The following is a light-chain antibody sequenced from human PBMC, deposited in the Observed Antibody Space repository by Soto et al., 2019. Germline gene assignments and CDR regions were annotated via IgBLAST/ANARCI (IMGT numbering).Light chain of an antibody. J-gene: IGKJ1*01. CDR1: QSVSSSY. Sequence: EIVLTQSPGTLSLSPGERATLSCRASQSVSSSYLAWYQHKPGQAPRPLIYGVSSRATGIPDTFSCSGSGTHFTLNIRRLEPEDFAVYYCHQYGTSPKTFGQGTKVEIK. CDR2: GVS. CDR3: HQYGTSPKT. V-gene: IGKV3-20*01.